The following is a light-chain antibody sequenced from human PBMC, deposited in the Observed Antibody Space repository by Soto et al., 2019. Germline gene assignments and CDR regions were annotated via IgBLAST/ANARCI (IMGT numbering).Light chain of an antibody. CDR3: VQYDEPPSRWT. CDR1: QIVNSKY. Sequence: EIVLTQSPGTLSLSPGERGTVSCRASQIVNSKYLAWYQHRPGQAPRLLIYDASRRATGIPDRFSGSASGTDFILTITRLEPEDFAVYYCVQYDEPPSRWTFGQGTKV. V-gene: IGKV3-20*01. J-gene: IGKJ1*01. CDR2: DAS.